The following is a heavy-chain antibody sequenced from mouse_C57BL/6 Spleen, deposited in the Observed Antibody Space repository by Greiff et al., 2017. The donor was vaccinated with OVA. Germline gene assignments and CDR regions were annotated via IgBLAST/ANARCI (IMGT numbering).Heavy chain of an antibody. J-gene: IGHJ4*01. Sequence: EVMLVESGGGLVQPGGSLKLSCAASGFTFSDYYMYWVRQTPEKRLEWVAYISNGGGSTYYPDTVNGRFTISRDNAKNTLYLQMSRLKSEDTAMYYCARHPYYYDSSQAVDYWGQGTSVTVSS. D-gene: IGHD1-1*01. CDR3: ARHPYYYDSSQAVDY. CDR2: ISNGGGST. V-gene: IGHV5-12*01. CDR1: GFTFSDYY.